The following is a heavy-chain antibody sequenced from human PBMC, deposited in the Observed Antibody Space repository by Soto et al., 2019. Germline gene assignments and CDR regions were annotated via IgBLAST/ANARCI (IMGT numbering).Heavy chain of an antibody. J-gene: IGHJ5*02. Sequence: SETLSLTCTVSGGSISSSSYYWGWIRQPPGKGLEWIGSIYYSGSTYYNPSLKSRVTISVDTSKNQFSLKLSSVTAADTAVYYCARHRLVVVAANWFDPWGQGTLVTVSS. V-gene: IGHV4-39*01. CDR2: IYYSGST. CDR3: ARHRLVVVAANWFDP. D-gene: IGHD2-15*01. CDR1: GGSISSSSYY.